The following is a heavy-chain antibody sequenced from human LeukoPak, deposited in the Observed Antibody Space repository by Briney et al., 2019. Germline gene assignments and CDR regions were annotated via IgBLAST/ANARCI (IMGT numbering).Heavy chain of an antibody. Sequence: GGTLRLSCAASGFTFSSYGMSWVRQAPGKGLEWVSAISGSGGSTYYADSVKGRFTISRDNSKNTLYLQMNSLRAEDTAVYYCAKDRFRVVPAAIYDYWGQGTLVTVSS. CDR2: ISGSGGST. CDR1: GFTFSSYG. V-gene: IGHV3-23*01. J-gene: IGHJ4*02. D-gene: IGHD2-2*02. CDR3: AKDRFRVVPAAIYDY.